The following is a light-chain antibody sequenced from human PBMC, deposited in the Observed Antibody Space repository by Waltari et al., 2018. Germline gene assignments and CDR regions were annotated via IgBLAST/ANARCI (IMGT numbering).Light chain of an antibody. CDR3: QQYNRSPPIT. Sequence: EIVMTQSPATLSVSPGETATLSCRASQSVSSNVSWYQKKPVQSPRLLIYDASTRATSIPAKFRGSGSGTEYTLTISSLQSEDFAVYYCQQYNRSPPITFGHGTRLEIK. CDR2: DAS. CDR1: QSVSSN. V-gene: IGKV3-15*01. J-gene: IGKJ5*01.